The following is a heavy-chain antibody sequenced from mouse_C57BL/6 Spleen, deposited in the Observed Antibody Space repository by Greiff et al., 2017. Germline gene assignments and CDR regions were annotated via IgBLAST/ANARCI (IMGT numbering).Heavy chain of an antibody. V-gene: IGHV5-17*01. Sequence: EVKLVESGGGLVKPGGSLKLSCAASGFTFSDYGMHWVRQAPEKGLEWVAYISSGSSTIYYADTVKGRFTISRDNAKNTLFLQMTSLRSEDTAMYYCARDYYGSSLGAMDYWGQGTSVTVSS. J-gene: IGHJ4*01. CDR3: ARDYYGSSLGAMDY. CDR1: GFTFSDYG. CDR2: ISSGSSTI. D-gene: IGHD1-1*01.